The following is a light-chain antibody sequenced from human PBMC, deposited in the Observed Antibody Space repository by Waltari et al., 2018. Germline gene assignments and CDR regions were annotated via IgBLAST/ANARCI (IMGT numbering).Light chain of an antibody. CDR3: CSYAGSYTWV. CDR2: DDN. V-gene: IGLV2-23*01. J-gene: IGLJ3*02. Sequence: QSALTQPASVSGSPGQSITISCTGTSSDVGNYNLVSWYQQYPGKAPKVMIYDDNRRPSGFSDRFSGSKSGNTASLTISGVQAEDEADYYCCSYAGSYTWVFGGGTKLTVL. CDR1: SSDVGNYNL.